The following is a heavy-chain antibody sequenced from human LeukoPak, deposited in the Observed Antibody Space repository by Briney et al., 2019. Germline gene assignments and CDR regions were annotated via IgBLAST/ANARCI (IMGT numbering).Heavy chain of an antibody. CDR3: ARLADSSWPTGPDY. D-gene: IGHD6-13*01. CDR1: GGSFSGYY. CDR2: INHSGST. V-gene: IGHV4-34*01. Sequence: SETLSLTCAVYGGSFSGYYWSWIRQPPGKGLEWIGEINHSGSTNYNPSLKSRVTISVDTSKNQFSLKLSSVTAADTAVYYCARLADSSWPTGPDYWGQGTLVTVSS. J-gene: IGHJ4*02.